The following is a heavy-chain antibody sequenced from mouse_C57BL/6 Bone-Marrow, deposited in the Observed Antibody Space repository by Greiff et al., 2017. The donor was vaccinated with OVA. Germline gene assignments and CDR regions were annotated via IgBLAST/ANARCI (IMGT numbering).Heavy chain of an antibody. J-gene: IGHJ2*01. CDR1: GFNIKDDY. CDR2: IDPGNGDT. CDR3: TTGRYYLDY. Sequence: VQLQQSGAELVRPGASVKLSCTASGFNIKDDYMHWVKQRPEQGLEWIGWIDPGNGDTEYASKFQGKATITADTSSNTAYLQLSSLTSEDTAVYYCTTGRYYLDYWGQGTTLTVSS. V-gene: IGHV14-4*01.